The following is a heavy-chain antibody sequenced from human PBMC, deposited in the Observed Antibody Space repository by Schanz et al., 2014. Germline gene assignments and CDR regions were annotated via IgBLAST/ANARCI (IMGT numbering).Heavy chain of an antibody. J-gene: IGHJ4*02. CDR2: MYINSGST. Sequence: QLVESGGGLVKPGGSLRLSCATSGFNLRRYSMNWVRQAPGKGLEWISSMYINSGSTQYADSVKGRFIISRDSSKNTLFLQMNSLRAEDTAVYYCVRDTDYHFDYWGQGTLVTVSS. D-gene: IGHD4-17*01. V-gene: IGHV3-21*06. CDR1: GFNLRRYS. CDR3: VRDTDYHFDY.